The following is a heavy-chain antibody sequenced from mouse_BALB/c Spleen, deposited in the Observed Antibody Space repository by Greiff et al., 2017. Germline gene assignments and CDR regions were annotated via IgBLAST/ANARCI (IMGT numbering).Heavy chain of an antibody. CDR3: ARIDYYGSSRFAY. Sequence: QVTLNVCGPGILQPSQTLSLTCSFSGFSLSTSGMGVGWIRQPSGKGLEWLAHIWWDDDKRYNPALKSRLTISKDTSSNQVFLKIASVDTADTATYYCARIDYYGSSRFAYWGQGTLVTVSA. D-gene: IGHD1-1*01. V-gene: IGHV8-8*01. CDR1: GFSLSTSGMG. J-gene: IGHJ3*01. CDR2: IWWDDDK.